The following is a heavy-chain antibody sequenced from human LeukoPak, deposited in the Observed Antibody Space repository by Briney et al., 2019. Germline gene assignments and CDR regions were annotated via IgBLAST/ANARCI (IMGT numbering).Heavy chain of an antibody. CDR1: GFTFSSYS. J-gene: IGHJ4*02. CDR2: ISSSSSYI. CDR3: AREYYDSNPPDY. D-gene: IGHD3-22*01. V-gene: IGHV3-21*01. Sequence: GGCLRLSCAASGFTFSSYSMNWVRQAPGKGLEWVSSISSSSSYIYYADSVKGRFTISRDNAKNSLYLQMNSLRAEDTAVYYCAREYYDSNPPDYWGQGTLVTVSS.